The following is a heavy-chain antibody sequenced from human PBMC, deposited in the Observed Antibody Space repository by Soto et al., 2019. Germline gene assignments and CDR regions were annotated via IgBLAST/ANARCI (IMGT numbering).Heavy chain of an antibody. V-gene: IGHV2-5*02. CDR1: GFSLSTSGVG. J-gene: IGHJ5*02. D-gene: IGHD2-21*02. CDR2: IYWDDDK. CDR3: AHRLTVAYCGGDCSYDWFDP. Sequence: QITLKESGPTLVKPTQTLTLTCTFSGFSLSTSGVGVGWIRQPPGKALEWLALIYWDDDKRYSPSLKSRLTITKDTSKNQVVRTMTNMDPVDKATYYCAHRLTVAYCGGDCSYDWFDPWGQGTLVTVSS.